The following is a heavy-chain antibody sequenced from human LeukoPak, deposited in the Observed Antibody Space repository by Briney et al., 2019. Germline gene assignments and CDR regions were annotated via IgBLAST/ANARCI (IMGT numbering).Heavy chain of an antibody. J-gene: IGHJ4*02. Sequence: ASVKVSCKASGYTFTSYGISRVRQAPGQGLEWMGWISAYNGNTNYAQKLQGRATMTTDTSTSTAYMELRSLRSDDTAVYYCARDPWGSYSSSDPFVYWGQGTLVTVSS. D-gene: IGHD6-6*01. CDR3: ARDPWGSYSSSDPFVY. V-gene: IGHV1-18*01. CDR2: ISAYNGNT. CDR1: GYTFTSYG.